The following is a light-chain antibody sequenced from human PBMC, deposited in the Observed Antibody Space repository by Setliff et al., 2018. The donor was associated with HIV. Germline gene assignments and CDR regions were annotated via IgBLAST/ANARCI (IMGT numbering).Light chain of an antibody. Sequence: SALTQPASVSGSPGQSITISCTGTTNDVGGYNYVSWYQQHPGKAPKHMIYDVNSRPSGISDRFSGSKAGNTASLTISGLQTEDEADYYCAPYTSRSTYVFGTGTKVTVL. CDR1: TNDVGGYNY. CDR3: APYTSRSTYV. J-gene: IGLJ1*01. V-gene: IGLV2-14*03. CDR2: DVN.